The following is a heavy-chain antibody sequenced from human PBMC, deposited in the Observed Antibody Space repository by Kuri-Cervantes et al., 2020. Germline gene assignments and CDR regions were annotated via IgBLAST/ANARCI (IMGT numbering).Heavy chain of an antibody. CDR1: GGSFSGYY. J-gene: IGHJ6*03. Sequence: SETLSLTCAVYGGSFSGYYWSWIRQPPGKGLEWIGEINHSGSTNYNPSLKSRVTISVDMSKNQFSLKLSSVTAADTAVYYCARGIAAHRVSYYYYYMDVWGKGTTVTVSS. D-gene: IGHD6-13*01. V-gene: IGHV4-34*01. CDR2: INHSGST. CDR3: ARGIAAHRVSYYYYYMDV.